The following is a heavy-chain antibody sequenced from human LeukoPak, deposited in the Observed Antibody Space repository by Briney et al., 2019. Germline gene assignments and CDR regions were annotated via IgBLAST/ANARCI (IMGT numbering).Heavy chain of an antibody. V-gene: IGHV4-30-4*08. CDR1: GGSISSGDYY. J-gene: IGHJ4*02. D-gene: IGHD5-18*01. Sequence: SQTLSLTCTVSGGSISSGDYYWSWIRQPPGKGLEWIGYIYYSGSTNYNPSLKSRVTISVDTSKNQFSLKLSSVTAADTAVYYCARAGKGYSYGPYYWGQGTLVTVSS. CDR2: IYYSGST. CDR3: ARAGKGYSYGPYY.